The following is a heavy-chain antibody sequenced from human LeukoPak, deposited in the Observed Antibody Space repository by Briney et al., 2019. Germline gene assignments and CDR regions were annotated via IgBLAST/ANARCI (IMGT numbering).Heavy chain of an antibody. CDR1: GFTFKLYW. V-gene: IGHV3-74*01. D-gene: IGHD2-15*01. CDR3: IRGGRSTWS. J-gene: IGHJ5*02. Sequence: GGSLTLSCAASGFTFKLYWMHWVRQAPGKAPVWVARINHDGSDTVYADSVKGRFTISRDDAKNMVFLQMNSLRAEDTSVYYCIRGGRSTWSWGPGTLVTVSS. CDR2: INHDGSDT.